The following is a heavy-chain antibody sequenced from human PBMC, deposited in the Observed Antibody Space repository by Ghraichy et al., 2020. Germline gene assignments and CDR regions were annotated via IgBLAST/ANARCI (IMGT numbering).Heavy chain of an antibody. CDR1: GYTFTSFD. D-gene: IGHD1-26*01. J-gene: IGHJ4*02. CDR2: MNPNSGNT. Sequence: ASVKVSCKTSGYTFTSFDINWVRQATGQGLEWMGWMNPNSGNTGYEQKFQGRVTMTRNTSISTAYMELSSLRSEDTAVYYCARSRTFSGGYRRRYPDYWGQGTLVTVSS. V-gene: IGHV1-8*01. CDR3: ARSRTFSGGYRRRYPDY.